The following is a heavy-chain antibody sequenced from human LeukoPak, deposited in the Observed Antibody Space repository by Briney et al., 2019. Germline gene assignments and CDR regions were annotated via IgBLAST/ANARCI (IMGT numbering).Heavy chain of an antibody. V-gene: IGHV4-39*07. Sequence: SETLSLTCAVSGGSISSGGYSWSWIRQPPGKGPHWIGSIYYSGSTYFSPSLKSRVTISADTSKNRFSLTLNSVTAADSAMYYCARGISSFDYGDYWFDPWGQGTLVTVSS. J-gene: IGHJ5*02. D-gene: IGHD4-17*01. CDR3: ARGISSFDYGDYWFDP. CDR1: GGSISSGGYS. CDR2: IYYSGST.